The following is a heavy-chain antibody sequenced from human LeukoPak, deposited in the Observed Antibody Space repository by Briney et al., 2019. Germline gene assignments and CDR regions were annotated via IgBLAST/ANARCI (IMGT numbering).Heavy chain of an antibody. Sequence: SVKVSCKASGYTFNSYGISWVRQAPGQGLEWMGGIIPIFGTANYAQKFQGRVTITADESTSTAYMELSSLRSEDTAVYYCARDNPQYYYGSGSYYNVGYYYMDVWGKGTTVTISS. CDR1: GYTFNSYG. J-gene: IGHJ6*03. D-gene: IGHD3-10*01. CDR3: ARDNPQYYYGSGSYYNVGYYYMDV. V-gene: IGHV1-69*13. CDR2: IIPIFGTA.